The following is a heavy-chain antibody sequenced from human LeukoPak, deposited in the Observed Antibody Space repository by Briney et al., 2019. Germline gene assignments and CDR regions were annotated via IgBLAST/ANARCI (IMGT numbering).Heavy chain of an antibody. J-gene: IGHJ4*02. D-gene: IGHD1-26*01. CDR1: GGTFTSYA. V-gene: IGHV1-69*05. CDR2: IIPIFGTA. CDR3: ARAGGSYVAYDY. Sequence: SVKVSCKASGGTFTSYAISWVRQAPGQGLERMGRIIPIFGTADYAQKFQGRVTITTDESTSTAYMELSSLRSEDTAVYYCARAGGSYVAYDYWGQGTLVTVSS.